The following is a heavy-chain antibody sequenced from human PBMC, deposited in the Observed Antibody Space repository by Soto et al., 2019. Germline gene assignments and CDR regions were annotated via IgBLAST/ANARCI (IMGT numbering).Heavy chain of an antibody. CDR3: ARDYYYGSGPYFDY. J-gene: IGHJ4*02. CDR2: ISYDGSNK. D-gene: IGHD3-10*01. V-gene: IGHV3-30-3*01. CDR1: GFTFSSYA. Sequence: GGSLRLSCAASGFTFSSYAMHWVRQAPGKGLEWVAVISYDGSNKYYADSVKGRFTISRDNSKNTLYLQMNSLRAEDTAVYYCARDYYYGSGPYFDYWGQGTRVTVSS.